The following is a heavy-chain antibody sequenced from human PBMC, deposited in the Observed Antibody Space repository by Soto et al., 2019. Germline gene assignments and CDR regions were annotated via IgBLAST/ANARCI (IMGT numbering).Heavy chain of an antibody. J-gene: IGHJ4*02. D-gene: IGHD5-12*01. CDR3: ARSGYGGHGYFDY. Sequence: PSETLSLTCAVSGYSISSGYHWAWIRQPPGKGLEWLGSIYHSGSTYYKSSLKSRITISVDTSKNQFSLKLTSVTAADTAVYYCARSGYGGHGYFDYWAQGTLVTVSS. V-gene: IGHV4-38-2*01. CDR1: GYSISSGYH. CDR2: IYHSGST.